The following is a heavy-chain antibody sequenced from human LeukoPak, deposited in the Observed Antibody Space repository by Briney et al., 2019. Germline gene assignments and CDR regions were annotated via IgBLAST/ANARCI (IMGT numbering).Heavy chain of an antibody. CDR3: ARRDYVWGSYRYSPPDY. CDR1: GFTFSSYG. CDR2: IWYDGSNK. D-gene: IGHD3-16*02. J-gene: IGHJ4*02. Sequence: PGRSLRLSRAASGFTFSSYGMHWVRQAPGKGLEWVAVIWYDGSNKYYADSVKGRFTISRDNSKNTLYLQMNSLRAEDTAVYYCARRDYVWGSYRYSPPDYWGQGTLVTVSS. V-gene: IGHV3-33*01.